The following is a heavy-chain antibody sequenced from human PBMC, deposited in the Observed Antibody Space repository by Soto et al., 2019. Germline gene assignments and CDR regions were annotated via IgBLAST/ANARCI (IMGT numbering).Heavy chain of an antibody. V-gene: IGHV4-31*03. CDR1: GGSISSGGYY. CDR3: ARGGPAAPRMYYYYYYMDV. Sequence: QVQLQESGPGLVKPSQTLSLTCTVSGGSISSGGYYWSWIRQHPGKGLGWIGYIYYSGSTYYNPSLKSRVTISVDTSKNQFSLKLSSVTAADTAVYYCARGGPAAPRMYYYYYYMDVWGKGTTVTVSS. D-gene: IGHD2-2*01. J-gene: IGHJ6*03. CDR2: IYYSGST.